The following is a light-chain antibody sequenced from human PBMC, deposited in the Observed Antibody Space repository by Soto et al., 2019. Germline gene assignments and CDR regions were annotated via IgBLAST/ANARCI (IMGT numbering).Light chain of an antibody. CDR1: QSISSY. CDR3: QQSTT. J-gene: IGKJ1*01. Sequence: DIQMTQSPSSLSASVGDRVTITCRASQSISSYLNWYQQKPGKAPKLLIYAASSLQSGVPSRFSGSGSGTDFTLTISSLQPEDFATYYCQQSTTFRQGTKVDIK. CDR2: AAS. V-gene: IGKV1-39*01.